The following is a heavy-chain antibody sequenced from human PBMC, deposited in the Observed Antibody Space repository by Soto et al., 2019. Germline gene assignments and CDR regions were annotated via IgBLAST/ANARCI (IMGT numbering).Heavy chain of an antibody. CDR2: IYHSGDT. Sequence: QVQLQESGPGLVKPSQTLSLTCAVSGASIRSDDYFWSWIRQPPGKGLEWIGYIYHSGDTYYTPSLKSRVNISLDTSKDQFSLNLSSVTAADTAVYYCASSSYCSDSTGYLGTFDYWGQGTLVTVSS. V-gene: IGHV4-30-4*01. CDR1: GASIRSDDYF. J-gene: IGHJ4*02. D-gene: IGHD3-22*01. CDR3: ASSSYCSDSTGYLGTFDY.